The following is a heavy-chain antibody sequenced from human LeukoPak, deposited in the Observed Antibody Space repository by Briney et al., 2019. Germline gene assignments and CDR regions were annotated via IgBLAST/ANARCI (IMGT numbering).Heavy chain of an antibody. D-gene: IGHD3-16*02. CDR1: GGSISSYY. CDR2: IYYSGST. V-gene: IGHV4-59*12. CDR3: ASHYDYVWGSYRSPSDY. J-gene: IGHJ4*02. Sequence: SETLSLTCTVSGGSISSYYWSWIRQPPGKGLEWIGYIYYSGSTNYNPSLKSRVTISVDTSKNQFSLKLSSVTAADTAVYYCASHYDYVWGSYRSPSDYWGQGTLVTVSS.